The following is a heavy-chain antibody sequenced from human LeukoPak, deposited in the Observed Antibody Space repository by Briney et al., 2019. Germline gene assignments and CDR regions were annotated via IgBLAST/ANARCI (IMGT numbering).Heavy chain of an antibody. V-gene: IGHV4-38-2*02. J-gene: IGHJ4*01. CDR2: IYHSGST. Sequence: SETLSLTCAVSGYSISSGYYWGWIRQPPGKGLEWIGSIYHSGSTYYNPSLKSRVTISVDTSKNQFSLKLSSVTAADTAVYYCAREGYSYGFSLDYWGPGTLVTVS. CDR3: AREGYSYGFSLDY. CDR1: GYSISSGYY. D-gene: IGHD5-18*01.